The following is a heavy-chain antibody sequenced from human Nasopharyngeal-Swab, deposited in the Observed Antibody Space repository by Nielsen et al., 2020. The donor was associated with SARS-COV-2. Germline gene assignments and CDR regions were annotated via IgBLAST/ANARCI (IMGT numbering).Heavy chain of an antibody. CDR1: GGSISSYY. J-gene: IGHJ4*02. D-gene: IGHD3-16*01. CDR3: ASSLGEFQAADY. Sequence: SETLSLTCTVSGGSISSYYWSWIRQPPGKGLEWIGYIYYSGSTNYNPSLKSRVTISVDTSKNQFSLKLSSVTAADTAVYYCASSLGEFQAADYWGQGILVTVSS. V-gene: IGHV4-59*13. CDR2: IYYSGST.